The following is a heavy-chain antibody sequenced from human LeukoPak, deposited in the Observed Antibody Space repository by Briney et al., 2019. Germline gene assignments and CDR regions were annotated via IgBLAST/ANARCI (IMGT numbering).Heavy chain of an antibody. CDR1: GGSLSSGGYY. D-gene: IGHD2-2*01. V-gene: IGHV4-61*08. CDR3: ARAPQHNRYCSSTSCYKDAFDI. Sequence: PSETLALTCTVSGGSLSSGGYYWSWIRQPPGKVLEWIGYIYYSGSTNYNPSLKSRVTIAVDTSKNQLSLKLSSVTAADTAVYYCARAPQHNRYCSSTSCYKDAFDIWGQGTMVTVSS. J-gene: IGHJ3*02. CDR2: IYYSGST.